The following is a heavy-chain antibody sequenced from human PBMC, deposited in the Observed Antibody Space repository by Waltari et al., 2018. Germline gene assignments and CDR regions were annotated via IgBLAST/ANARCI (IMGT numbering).Heavy chain of an antibody. Sequence: EVQLVETGGGFIQPGGSLRLSCAVSGFIVRSNYMSWVRQAPGKGLEWVSVIYAGGGSSSADSVRGRFTISRDNSKNTLYLEMNTLRADDTAVYYCATLGAYLGAFDVWGQGTMVTVSS. CDR3: ATLGAYLGAFDV. D-gene: IGHD3-16*01. V-gene: IGHV3-53*02. CDR2: IYAGGGS. J-gene: IGHJ3*01. CDR1: GFIVRSNY.